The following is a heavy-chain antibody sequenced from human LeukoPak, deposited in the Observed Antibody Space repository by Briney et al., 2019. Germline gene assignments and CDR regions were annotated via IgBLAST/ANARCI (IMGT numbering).Heavy chain of an antibody. CDR1: GFTFSSSA. D-gene: IGHD3-10*01. V-gene: IGHV3-23*01. Sequence: GGSLRLSCAASGFTFSSSAMSWVRQAPGKGLQWVSSISGSGDRTYYADSVKGRFTISRDNSKNTLYLQMNSLRAEDTAVYYCAREGDYYGSGSYYFALVEDAFDIWGQGTMVTVSS. CDR3: AREGDYYGSGSYYFALVEDAFDI. J-gene: IGHJ3*02. CDR2: ISGSGDRT.